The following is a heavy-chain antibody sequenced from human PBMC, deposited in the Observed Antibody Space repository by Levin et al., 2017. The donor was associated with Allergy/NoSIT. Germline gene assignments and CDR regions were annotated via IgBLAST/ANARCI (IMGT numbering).Heavy chain of an antibody. V-gene: IGHV3-48*03. CDR1: GFTFSSYE. CDR2: ISSTGSTI. D-gene: IGHD3-3*01. Sequence: LSLTCAASGFTFSSYEMNWVRRAPGKGLEWVSYISSTGSTIYSADSVKGRVTISRDNAKNSLYLHMNSLRAEDTAVYYCARQLGNFWSGYNYFDCWGQGTLVTVSS. CDR3: ARQLGNFWSGYNYFDC. J-gene: IGHJ4*02.